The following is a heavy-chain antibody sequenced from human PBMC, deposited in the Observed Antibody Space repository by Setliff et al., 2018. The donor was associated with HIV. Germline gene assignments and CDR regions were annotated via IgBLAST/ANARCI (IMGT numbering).Heavy chain of an antibody. V-gene: IGHV4-59*11. CDR1: GGSISSHF. CDR2: VSYSGST. J-gene: IGHJ3*02. Sequence: SETLSLTCTVSGGSISSHFWSWIRQPPGKGLEWIGTVSYSGSTNYNPSLKSRVTISVDASENQFSLKLSSVTAADTAVYYCARDEKWELLSGSDAFDIWGQGTMVTVSS. CDR3: ARDEKWELLSGSDAFDI. D-gene: IGHD1-26*01.